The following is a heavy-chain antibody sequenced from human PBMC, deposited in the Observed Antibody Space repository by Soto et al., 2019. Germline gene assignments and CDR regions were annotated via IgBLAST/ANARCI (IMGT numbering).Heavy chain of an antibody. CDR3: ARDLTISSTDGPLDP. D-gene: IGHD1-1*01. V-gene: IGHV4-59*01. CDR1: GGSISSYY. Sequence: SETLSLTCTVSGGSISSYYWTWIRQPPGKGLEWIGNIHYTGSTNYNPSLKSRVTILLGTSTSQFSLKVSSVTAADTAVYYCARDLTISSTDGPLDPWGQGTLVTVSS. J-gene: IGHJ5*01. CDR2: IHYTGST.